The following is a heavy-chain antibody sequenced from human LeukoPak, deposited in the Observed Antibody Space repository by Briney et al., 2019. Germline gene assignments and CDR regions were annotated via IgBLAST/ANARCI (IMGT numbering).Heavy chain of an antibody. Sequence: KSSETLSLTCTVSGGSISSSSYYWGWIRQPPGKGLEWIGSIYYSGSTYYNPSLKSRVTISVDTSKNQFSLKLSSVTAADTAVYYCARNLYSRHAFDIWGQGTMVTVSS. CDR2: IYYSGST. CDR3: ARNLYSRHAFDI. J-gene: IGHJ3*02. V-gene: IGHV4-39*07. D-gene: IGHD5-18*01. CDR1: GGSISSSSYY.